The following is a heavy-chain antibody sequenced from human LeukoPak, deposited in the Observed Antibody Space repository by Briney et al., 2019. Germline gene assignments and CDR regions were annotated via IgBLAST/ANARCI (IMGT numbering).Heavy chain of an antibody. D-gene: IGHD3-3*01. CDR1: GFTFSSYS. V-gene: IGHV3-21*01. Sequence: PGGSLRLSCAASGFTFSSYSMNWVRQAPGKGPEWVSSISSSSSYIYYADSVKGRFTISRDNAKNSLYLQMNSLRAEGTAVYYCARDYDFSSGYSYNWFDPWGQGTLVTVSS. CDR2: ISSSSSYI. J-gene: IGHJ5*02. CDR3: ARDYDFSSGYSYNWFDP.